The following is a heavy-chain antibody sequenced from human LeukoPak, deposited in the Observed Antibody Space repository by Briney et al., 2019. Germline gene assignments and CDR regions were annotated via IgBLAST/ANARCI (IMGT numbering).Heavy chain of an antibody. V-gene: IGHV3-74*01. CDR3: ARDMYCDFWSGRGENWFDP. Sequence: GGSLRLSCAASRFTFSSYWMHWVRQAPGKGLVWVSRINSDGSSTSYADSVKGRFTISRDNAKNTLYLQMNSLRAEDTAVYYCARDMYCDFWSGRGENWFDPWGQGTLVTVSS. J-gene: IGHJ5*02. CDR2: INSDGSST. D-gene: IGHD3-3*01. CDR1: RFTFSSYW.